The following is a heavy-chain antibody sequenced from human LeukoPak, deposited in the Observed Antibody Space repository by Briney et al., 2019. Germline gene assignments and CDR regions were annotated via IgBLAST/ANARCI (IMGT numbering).Heavy chain of an antibody. V-gene: IGHV4-59*01. Sequence: SETLSLTCTVSGGSISSYYWSWIRQPPGKGLEWIGYIYYSGSTNYNPSLKSRVTVSVDTSKNQFSLKLSSVTAADTAVYYCARDRVDGDYFDYWGQGTLVTVSS. D-gene: IGHD4-17*01. J-gene: IGHJ4*02. CDR1: GGSISSYY. CDR3: ARDRVDGDYFDY. CDR2: IYYSGST.